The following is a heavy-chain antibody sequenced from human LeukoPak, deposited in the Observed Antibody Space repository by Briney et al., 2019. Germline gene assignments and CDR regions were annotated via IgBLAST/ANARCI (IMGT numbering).Heavy chain of an antibody. CDR3: ARQKTDMYSSGWDFDY. CDR1: GYSISSGYY. J-gene: IGHJ4*02. CDR2: IYHSGST. Sequence: SETLSLTCAVSGYSISSGYYWGWIRQPPGKGLEWIGSIYHSGSTYYNPSFKSRVTISVDTSKNQFSLKLSSVTAADTAVYYCARQKTDMYSSGWDFDYWGQGTLVTVSS. D-gene: IGHD6-19*01. V-gene: IGHV4-38-2*01.